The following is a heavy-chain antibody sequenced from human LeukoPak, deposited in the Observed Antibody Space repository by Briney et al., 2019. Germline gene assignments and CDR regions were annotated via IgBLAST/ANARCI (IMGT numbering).Heavy chain of an antibody. CDR1: GGTFSSYA. V-gene: IGHV1-69*06. CDR3: ARDLGYQLLWDDWVEP. CDR2: LIPIFGTA. J-gene: IGHJ5*02. Sequence: SVTVSCKASGGTFSSYAILWVRPAPGQGLEWMGGLIPIFGTANYAQKFQDRVTINADKSTSTAYMELSSLRSEDTAVYYCARDLGYQLLWDDWVEPWGQGTLVTVSS. D-gene: IGHD2-2*01.